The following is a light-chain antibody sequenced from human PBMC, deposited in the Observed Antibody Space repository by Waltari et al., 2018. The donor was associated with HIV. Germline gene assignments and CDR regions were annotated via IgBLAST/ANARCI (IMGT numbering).Light chain of an antibody. CDR3: CSYAGMYTWV. Sequence: QSALTQPASVSGSPGQSITIPCTGTSSDVGSYNYVYWYQQHPGKAPKFMIYDVSKRPAGVPDRFSGSKSGKTASLTISGLQAEDEADYYCCSYAGMYTWVFGGGTKLTVL. V-gene: IGLV2-11*01. CDR2: DVS. J-gene: IGLJ3*02. CDR1: SSDVGSYNY.